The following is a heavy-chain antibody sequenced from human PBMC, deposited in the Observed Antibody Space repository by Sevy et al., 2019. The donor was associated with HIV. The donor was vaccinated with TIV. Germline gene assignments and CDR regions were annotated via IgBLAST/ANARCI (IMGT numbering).Heavy chain of an antibody. D-gene: IGHD3-3*01. J-gene: IGHJ6*02. Sequence: SETLSLTCTVSGGSISIYYWNWIRQPPGKALEWIGYIYHSGSTNYNPSLKSRVSISVHTSSNQLSLHLSSVTAADTATYYCARDRSPFYYDFWTGYSSNYGMDVWGQGTTVTVSS. CDR2: IYHSGST. CDR3: ARDRSPFYYDFWTGYSSNYGMDV. V-gene: IGHV4-59*01. CDR1: GGSISIYY.